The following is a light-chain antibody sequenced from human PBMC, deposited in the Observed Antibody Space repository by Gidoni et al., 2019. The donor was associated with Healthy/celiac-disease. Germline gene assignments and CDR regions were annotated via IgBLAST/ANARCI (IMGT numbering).Light chain of an antibody. CDR3: QSYDSSLSGYV. CDR2: GNS. Sequence: QSVLTQPPSVSGAPGQRVTISCTGSSSNIAAGYDVHWYQQLPGPAPKRLIYGNSNRPSGVPDRFSGSKSGTSASLAITGLQAEDEADYYCQSYDSSLSGYVFGTGTKVTVL. CDR1: SSNIAAGYD. J-gene: IGLJ1*01. V-gene: IGLV1-40*01.